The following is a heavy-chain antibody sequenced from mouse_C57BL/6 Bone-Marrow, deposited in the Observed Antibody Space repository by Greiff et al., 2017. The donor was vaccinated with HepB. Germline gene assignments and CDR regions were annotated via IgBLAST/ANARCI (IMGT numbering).Heavy chain of an antibody. CDR1: GFTFSDFY. V-gene: IGHV7-1*01. CDR3: ARDYWAMDY. CDR2: SRNKANDYTT. D-gene: IGHD2-1*01. Sequence: EVQVVESGGGLVQSGRSLRLSCATSGFTFSDFYMEWVRQAPGKGLEWIAASRNKANDYTTEYSASVKGRFIVSRDTSQSILYLQMNALRAEDTAIYYCARDYWAMDYWGQGTSVTVSS. J-gene: IGHJ4*01.